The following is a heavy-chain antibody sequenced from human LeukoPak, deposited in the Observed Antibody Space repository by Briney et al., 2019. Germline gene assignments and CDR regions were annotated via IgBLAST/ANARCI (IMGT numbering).Heavy chain of an antibody. Sequence: PSETLSLTCAVYGGSFSGYYWSWIRQPPGEGLEWSGEINHSGSTHYNPSLKSRVTISVDTSKNQFSLKLNSVTAADTAVYYCATSGYSYGPGTDFDYWGQGTLVTVSS. D-gene: IGHD5-18*01. CDR2: INHSGST. CDR1: GGSFSGYY. J-gene: IGHJ4*02. CDR3: ATSGYSYGPGTDFDY. V-gene: IGHV4-34*01.